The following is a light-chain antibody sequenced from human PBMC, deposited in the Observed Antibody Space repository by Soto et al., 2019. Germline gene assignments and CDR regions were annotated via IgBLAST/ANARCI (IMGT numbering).Light chain of an antibody. J-gene: IGKJ5*01. CDR2: DAS. CDR1: QSVRSY. CDR3: QQRSNWPLT. Sequence: EIVLTQSPATLSLSPGERATLSCRASQSVRSYLAWYQQKPGQAPRLLIYDASNRATGIPDRFSGSWSGTDFTLTISSLEPEDFAVYYCQQRSNWPLTFGQGTRLEIK. V-gene: IGKV3-11*01.